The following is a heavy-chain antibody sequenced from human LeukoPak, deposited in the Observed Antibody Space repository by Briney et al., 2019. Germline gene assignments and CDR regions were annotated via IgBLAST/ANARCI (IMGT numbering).Heavy chain of an antibody. CDR1: GYTFTGYY. V-gene: IGHV1-2*02. CDR2: INPNSGGT. D-gene: IGHD6-19*01. J-gene: IGHJ5*02. CDR3: ARGSSRDSSGWYGPGKWFDP. Sequence: ASVKVSCKASGYTFTGYYMHWVRQAPGQGLEWMGWINPNSGGTNYAQKFQGRVTMTRDTAISTAYMELSSLRSEDTAVYYCARGSSRDSSGWYGPGKWFDPWGQGSLVTVSS.